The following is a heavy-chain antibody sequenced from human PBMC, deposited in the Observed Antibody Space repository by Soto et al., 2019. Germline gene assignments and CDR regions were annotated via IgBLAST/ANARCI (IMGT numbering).Heavy chain of an antibody. CDR2: INHSGST. D-gene: IGHD2-2*03. CDR3: ARGRIVGIVVVPAARTPTDYFDY. CDR1: GGSFSGYY. V-gene: IGHV4-34*01. J-gene: IGHJ4*02. Sequence: PSETLSLTCAVYGGSFSGYYWSWIRQPPGKGLEWIGEINHSGSTNYNPSLKSRVTISVDTSKNQFSLKLSSVTAADTAVYYCARGRIVGIVVVPAARTPTDYFDYWGQGTLVTVSS.